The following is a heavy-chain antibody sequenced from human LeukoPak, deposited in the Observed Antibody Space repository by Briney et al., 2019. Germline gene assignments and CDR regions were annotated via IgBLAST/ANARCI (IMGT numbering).Heavy chain of an antibody. CDR1: GGTFSSYA. CDR3: ARDQAATNTQVRFCLD. Sequence: ASVKVSCKASGGTFSSYAISWVRQAPGQGLEWMGWISAYNGNTNFAQKLQGRVTMTTDTSTSTAYMDLRSLRSDDTAVYYCARDQAATNTQVRFCLDWGQGTLVTVSS. J-gene: IGHJ4*02. D-gene: IGHD3-9*01. CDR2: ISAYNGNT. V-gene: IGHV1-18*01.